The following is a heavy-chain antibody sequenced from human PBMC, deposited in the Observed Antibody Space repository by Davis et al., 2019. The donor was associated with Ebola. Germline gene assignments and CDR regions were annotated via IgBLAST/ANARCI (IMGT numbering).Heavy chain of an antibody. CDR1: GFTFSSYA. CDR2: ISSNGGST. CDR3: AKVRSYDAFDI. Sequence: GGSLRLSCSASGFTFSSYAMHWVRQAPGKGLEYVSAISSNGGSTYYADSVKGRFTISRHNSKNTLYLQMNSLRAEDTAVYYCAKVRSYDAFDIWGQGTMVTVSS. V-gene: IGHV3-64*04. J-gene: IGHJ3*02.